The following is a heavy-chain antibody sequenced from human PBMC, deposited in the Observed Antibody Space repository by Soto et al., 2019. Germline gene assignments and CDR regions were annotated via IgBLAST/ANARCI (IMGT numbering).Heavy chain of an antibody. CDR3: AKDLTMVRGVIYYGMDV. J-gene: IGHJ6*02. Sequence: GGSLRLSCAVSGFTFSSYAMSWVRQAPGKGLEWVSCISGSGGSTDNADSVKGRFTISRDNSKNTLYLQMNSLRAEDTAVYHCAKDLTMVRGVIYYGMDVWGQGTTVTVSS. CDR2: ISGSGGST. D-gene: IGHD3-10*01. V-gene: IGHV3-23*01. CDR1: GFTFSSYA.